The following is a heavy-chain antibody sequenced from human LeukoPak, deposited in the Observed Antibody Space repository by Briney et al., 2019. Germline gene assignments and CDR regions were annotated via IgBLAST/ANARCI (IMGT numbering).Heavy chain of an antibody. D-gene: IGHD6-13*01. Sequence: GGSLRLSCAASGFTFSSYAMSWVRQAPGKGLEWVSAISGSGGSTYYADSVKGRFTISRDNSKNTPYLQMNSLRAEDTAVYYCAKGYSSSWTNYYYYYYMDVWGKGTTVTVSS. CDR1: GFTFSSYA. CDR2: ISGSGGST. CDR3: AKGYSSSWTNYYYYYYMDV. J-gene: IGHJ6*03. V-gene: IGHV3-23*01.